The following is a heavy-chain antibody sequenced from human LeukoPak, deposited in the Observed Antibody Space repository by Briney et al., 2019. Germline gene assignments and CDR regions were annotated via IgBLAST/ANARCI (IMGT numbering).Heavy chain of an antibody. D-gene: IGHD3-22*01. CDR3: AREGLDESRQIYYYGMDV. Sequence: SVKVSCKASGGTFSSRYGISWVRQAPGQGLEWMGRIVPFLPTAYDEQKFQGRVTITADKSTDTVYMELSNLRSEDTAVYYCAREGLDESRQIYYYGMDVWGQGTTVTVSS. V-gene: IGHV1-69*04. J-gene: IGHJ6*02. CDR1: GGTFSSRYG. CDR2: IVPFLPTA.